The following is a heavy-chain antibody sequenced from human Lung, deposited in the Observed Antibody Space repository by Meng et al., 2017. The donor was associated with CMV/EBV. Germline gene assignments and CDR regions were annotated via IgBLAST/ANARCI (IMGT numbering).Heavy chain of an antibody. D-gene: IGHD3-10*01. J-gene: IGHJ4*02. Sequence: GGSLRLSCVGSGLTTISNYWMSWVRQAPGKGLEWLANIKQDGSEKYYVDSVKGRFTISRDNTNKSLYLQMSSLRAEDTAVYYCAREGRDLDYWGQGTLVTVSS. V-gene: IGHV3-7*01. CDR1: GLTTISNYW. CDR2: IKQDGSEK. CDR3: AREGRDLDY.